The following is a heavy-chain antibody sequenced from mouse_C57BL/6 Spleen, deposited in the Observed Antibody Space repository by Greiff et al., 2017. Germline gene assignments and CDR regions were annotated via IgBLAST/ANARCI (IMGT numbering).Heavy chain of an antibody. V-gene: IGHV1-72*01. Sequence: VQLQQPGAELVKPGASVTLSCKASGYTFTSYWMHWVKQRPGRGLGWIGRIDPNSGGTKYNEKFKSKATLTVDKPSSTAYMQLSSLTSEDSAVDYGARRDYDDDRYAMDYWGQGTSVTVSS. CDR2: IDPNSGGT. D-gene: IGHD2-4*01. J-gene: IGHJ4*01. CDR1: GYTFTSYW. CDR3: ARRDYDDDRYAMDY.